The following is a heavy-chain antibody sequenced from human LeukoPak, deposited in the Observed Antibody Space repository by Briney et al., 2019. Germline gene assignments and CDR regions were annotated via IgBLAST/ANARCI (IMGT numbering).Heavy chain of an antibody. CDR3: ARVLMTFGDYAGPFDF. Sequence: GGSLRLSCAASGFTFSSYAMHWVRQAPGKGLGWVAVISYAGTNKRYADSVKGRFTISRDNSQNTLSLQMDSLTGEDTAVYYCARVLMTFGDYAGPFDFWGQGTLVTVSS. CDR1: GFTFSSYA. V-gene: IGHV3-30*01. J-gene: IGHJ4*02. CDR2: ISYAGTNK. D-gene: IGHD4-17*01.